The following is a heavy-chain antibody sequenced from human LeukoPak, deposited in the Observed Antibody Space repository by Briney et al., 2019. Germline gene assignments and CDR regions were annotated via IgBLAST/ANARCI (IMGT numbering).Heavy chain of an antibody. CDR2: ITGSGGDT. CDR3: AKSRAADTTLLFDY. V-gene: IGHV3-23*01. J-gene: IGHJ4*02. Sequence: GGSLRLPCAASGFTFSDYYMNWVRQAPGKGLEWVSAITGSGGDTFYVDSVKGRFTISRDNSKNTLYLQMSSLRAEDTAVYYCAKSRAADTTLLFDYWGQGTLVTVSS. D-gene: IGHD6-13*01. CDR1: GFTFSDYY.